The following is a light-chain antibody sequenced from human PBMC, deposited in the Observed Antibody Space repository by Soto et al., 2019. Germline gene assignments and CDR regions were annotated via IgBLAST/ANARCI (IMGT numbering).Light chain of an antibody. Sequence: DIVLTQSPGTLSLSPGERATLSCRASQSVTSNYLAWYQQKPGQAPRILIFAASSRATGIPDKFSGSGSGTDFTLTISRLEPDDFAVYYCQQYGSSSYTFGQGTKLEIK. J-gene: IGKJ2*01. V-gene: IGKV3-20*01. CDR2: AAS. CDR1: QSVTSNY. CDR3: QQYGSSSYT.